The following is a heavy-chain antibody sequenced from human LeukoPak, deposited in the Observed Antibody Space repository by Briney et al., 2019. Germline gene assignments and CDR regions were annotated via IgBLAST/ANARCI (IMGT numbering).Heavy chain of an antibody. CDR3: ARASRYSYGSNFDY. J-gene: IGHJ4*02. D-gene: IGHD5-18*01. CDR1: GFTFSSYA. Sequence: GGSLRLSCAASGFTFSSYAMHWVRQAPGKGLEWVAVISYDGSNKYYADSVKGRFTISRDNSKNTLYLQMNSLRAEDTAVYYCARASRYSYGSNFDYWGQGTLVTVSS. V-gene: IGHV3-30-3*01. CDR2: ISYDGSNK.